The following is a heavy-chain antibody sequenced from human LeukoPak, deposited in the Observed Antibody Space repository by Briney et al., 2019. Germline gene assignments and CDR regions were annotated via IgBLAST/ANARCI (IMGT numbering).Heavy chain of an antibody. CDR3: AGGGGYGDLRYFDY. CDR1: GGSINNYY. D-gene: IGHD4-17*01. Sequence: TSETLSLTCTASGGSINNYYWSWIRRPPGKGLEWIGYIYYRGSTNYNPSLKSRVTFSVDTSKNQFSLKLNSVTAADTAVYYCAGGGGYGDLRYFDYWGQGTLVTVSS. CDR2: IYYRGST. V-gene: IGHV4-59*01. J-gene: IGHJ4*02.